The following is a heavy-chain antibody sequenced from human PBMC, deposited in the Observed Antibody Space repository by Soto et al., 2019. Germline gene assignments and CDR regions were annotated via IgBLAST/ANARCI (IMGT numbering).Heavy chain of an antibody. V-gene: IGHV1-8*01. CDR1: GYTFTNND. D-gene: IGHD3-3*01. J-gene: IGHJ4*02. CDR3: ARVVRFFGGHAGY. CDR2: MNTNTNTT. Sequence: GASVKVSCKASGYTFTNNDINWVRQAPGQGLEWIGWMNTNTNTTDSAEVFEGRVSLTWDTSISTAYMQLNSLRSEDTAVYYCARVVRFFGGHAGYWGQGTLVTVSS.